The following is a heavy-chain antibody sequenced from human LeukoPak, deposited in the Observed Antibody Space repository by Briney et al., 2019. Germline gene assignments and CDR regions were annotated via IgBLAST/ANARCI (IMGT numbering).Heavy chain of an antibody. Sequence: GGSLRLSCVASGFAFSSHWMNWVRQAPGKGLEWVTNVNREGSDKNYVDSVKGRFTISRDNSKNTLYLQMNSLRAGDTAVYYCASRDKGYYYGMDVWGQGTTVTVSS. CDR3: ASRDKGYYYGMDV. V-gene: IGHV3-7*01. D-gene: IGHD5-24*01. CDR2: VNREGSDK. J-gene: IGHJ6*02. CDR1: GFAFSSHW.